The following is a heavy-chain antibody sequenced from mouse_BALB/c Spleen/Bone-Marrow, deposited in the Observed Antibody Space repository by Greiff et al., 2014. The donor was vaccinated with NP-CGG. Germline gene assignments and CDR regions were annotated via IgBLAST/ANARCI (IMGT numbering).Heavy chain of an antibody. J-gene: IGHJ1*01. CDR2: IHPNSGNT. Sequence: VQLQQSGSVLVRPGASVKLSCKASGYTFTSSWMHWAKQRPGQGLEWIGEIHPNSGNTNYNEKFKGKATLTVDTSSSTDYVDLSSLTSEDSAVYYCAREKIYGNYLWYFDVWGAGTTFTVSS. CDR1: GYTFTSSW. D-gene: IGHD2-1*01. V-gene: IGHV1S130*01. CDR3: AREKIYGNYLWYFDV.